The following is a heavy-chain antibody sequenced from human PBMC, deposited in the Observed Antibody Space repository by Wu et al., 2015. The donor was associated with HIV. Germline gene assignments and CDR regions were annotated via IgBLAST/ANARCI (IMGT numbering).Heavy chain of an antibody. CDR2: ISAYNGNT. CDR1: GYNFINYD. V-gene: IGHV1-18*01. D-gene: IGHD6-13*01. J-gene: IGHJ5*02. CDR3: ARGDGIAAAGIPPTTP. Sequence: QVQLVQSGAEVKKPGASVKVSCKSSGYNFINYDINWVRQATGQGLEWMGWISAYNGNTNYAQKLQGRVTMTTDTSTSTAYMELRSLRSDDTAVYYCARGDGIAAAGIPPTTPWGQGTLVTVSS.